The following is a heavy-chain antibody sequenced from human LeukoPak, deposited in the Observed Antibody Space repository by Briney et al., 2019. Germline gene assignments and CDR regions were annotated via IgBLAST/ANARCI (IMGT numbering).Heavy chain of an antibody. CDR3: ARAAVAGVYWYFDL. CDR2: IYYSGST. Sequence: SETLSLTCTVSGVSISSYYWSWIRQPPGKGLEWMGYIYYSGSTNYNPSLKSRVTISVDTSKNQFSLKLSSVTAAATAVYYCARAAVAGVYWYFDLWGRGTLVTVSS. CDR1: GVSISSYY. V-gene: IGHV4-59*01. J-gene: IGHJ2*01. D-gene: IGHD6-19*01.